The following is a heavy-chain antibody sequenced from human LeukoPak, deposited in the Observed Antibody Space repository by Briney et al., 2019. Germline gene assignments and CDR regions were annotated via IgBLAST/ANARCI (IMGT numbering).Heavy chain of an antibody. CDR2: ISYDGSNK. CDR1: GGTFSSYA. V-gene: IGHV3-30-3*01. Sequence: SCKASGGTFSSYAMHWVRQAPGKGLEWVAVISYDGSNKYYADSVKGRFTISRDNSKNTLYLQMNSLRAEDTAVYYCARAPYDSSGYYYVALDYWGQGTLVTVSS. CDR3: ARAPYDSSGYYYVALDY. J-gene: IGHJ4*02. D-gene: IGHD3-22*01.